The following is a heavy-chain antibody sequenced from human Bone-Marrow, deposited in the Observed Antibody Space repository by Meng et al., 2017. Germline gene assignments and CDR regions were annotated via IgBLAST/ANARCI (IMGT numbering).Heavy chain of an antibody. J-gene: IGHJ4*02. D-gene: IGHD6-19*01. CDR3: ARGRIAVEPPAQPFDY. V-gene: IGHV5-51*01. CDR2: IYPGDSDT. CDR1: GYSFTSYW. Sequence: GESLKISCKGSGYSFTSYWIGWVRQMPGKGLEWMGIIYPGDSDTRYSPSFQGQVTISADKSISTAYLQWSSLKASDTAMYYCARGRIAVEPPAQPFDYWGQGTLVTVSS.